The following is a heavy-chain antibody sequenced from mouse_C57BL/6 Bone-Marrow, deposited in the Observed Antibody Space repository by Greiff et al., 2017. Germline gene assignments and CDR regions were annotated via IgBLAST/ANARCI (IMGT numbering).Heavy chain of an antibody. CDR3: TGGESGYDDY. Sequence: VQLQQSGAELVRPGASVTLSCKASGYTFTDYEMHWVKQTPVHGLEWIGAIDPETGGTAYNQKFKGKAILTADKSSSTAYMELRSLTSEDSAVYDCTGGESGYDDYWGQGTTLTVSS. J-gene: IGHJ2*01. V-gene: IGHV1-15*01. CDR1: GYTFTDYE. D-gene: IGHD2-2*01. CDR2: IDPETGGT.